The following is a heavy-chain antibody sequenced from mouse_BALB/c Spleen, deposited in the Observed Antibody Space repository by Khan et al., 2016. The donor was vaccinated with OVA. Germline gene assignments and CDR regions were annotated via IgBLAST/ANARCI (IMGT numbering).Heavy chain of an antibody. V-gene: IGHV2-2*02. D-gene: IGHD2-13*01. Sequence: QVQLKQSGPGLVQPSQSLSITCTVSGFSLSSYGVHWVRQSPGKGLEWLGVIWSGGSTDYNAAFITRLSISKDNSKSQVFFKMNSMHANDTAIYYCSRNGDYLHRYFDVWGAGTTVTVSS. CDR3: SRNGDYLHRYFDV. CDR2: IWSGGST. J-gene: IGHJ1*01. CDR1: GFSLSSYG.